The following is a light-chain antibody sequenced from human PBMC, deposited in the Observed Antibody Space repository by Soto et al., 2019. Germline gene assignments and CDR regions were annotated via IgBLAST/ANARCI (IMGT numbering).Light chain of an antibody. V-gene: IGLV1-40*01. Sequence: QSVLTQPPSVSGAPGQRVTISCTGSNSNIGAGFEVHWYQQVPGSAPKLLIFGDTNRPSGVPDRFSGSKSCTSASLAISGLRSEDEADYYCSAWDDSLSGHVVFGGGTQLTVL. CDR3: SAWDDSLSGHVV. CDR1: NSNIGAGFE. CDR2: GDT. J-gene: IGLJ2*01.